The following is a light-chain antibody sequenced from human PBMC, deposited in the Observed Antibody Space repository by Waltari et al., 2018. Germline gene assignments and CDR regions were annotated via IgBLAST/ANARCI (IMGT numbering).Light chain of an antibody. V-gene: IGLV3-9*01. Sequence: SYELTQPLSVSVALGQTARITCGGNNIGSKNVHWYQQKPGQAPVVVIYRDSNRPSGIPGRFSGSNSGNTATLTISRAQAGDEADYYCQVWDSSTAWVFGGGTKLTVL. CDR1: NIGSKN. J-gene: IGLJ3*02. CDR3: QVWDSSTAWV. CDR2: RDS.